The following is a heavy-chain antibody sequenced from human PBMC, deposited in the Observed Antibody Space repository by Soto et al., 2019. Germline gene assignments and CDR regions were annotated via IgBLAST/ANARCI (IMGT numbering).Heavy chain of an antibody. CDR3: ANRGYSYGFVIY. V-gene: IGHV1-69*02. CDR2: IIPMLGIA. CDR1: RGTFSSYT. D-gene: IGHD5-18*01. J-gene: IGHJ4*02. Sequence: QVQLVQSGAEVKKPGSSMKVSCKASRGTFSSYTFSWVRQAPGQGLEWMGRIIPMLGIANYAQKFQGRVTITADKSTSTAYMELSSLRSEDTAVYYCANRGYSYGFVIYWGQGTLVTVSS.